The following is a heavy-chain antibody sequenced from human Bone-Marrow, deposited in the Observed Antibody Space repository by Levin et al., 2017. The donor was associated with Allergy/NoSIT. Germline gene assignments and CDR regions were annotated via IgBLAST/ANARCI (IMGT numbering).Heavy chain of an antibody. CDR3: ARAPWLGYFDF. V-gene: IGHV4-4*02. D-gene: IGHD6-19*01. Sequence: SQTLSLTCAVSGGSITSSNWWSWVRQAPGKGLESIGEIYHSGTTNYNPSLKSRVTISVDKSKNQFSLRLTSMTAADTAVYYCARAPWLGYFDFWGQGTMVTVSS. CDR2: IYHSGTT. J-gene: IGHJ3*01. CDR1: GGSITSSNW.